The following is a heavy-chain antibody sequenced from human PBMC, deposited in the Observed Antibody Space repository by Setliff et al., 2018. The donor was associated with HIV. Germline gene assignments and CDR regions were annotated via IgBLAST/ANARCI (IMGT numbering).Heavy chain of an antibody. CDR2: INPNSGGT. J-gene: IGHJ6*02. CDR1: GYTFTGYY. D-gene: IGHD2-15*01. CDR3: ARDLDIVVVVAATEYGMDV. Sequence: ASVKVSCKASGYTFTGYYMHWVRQAPGQGLEWMGWINPNSGGTNYAQKFQGRVTMTRDTSISTAYMELSRLRSDDTAVYYCARDLDIVVVVAATEYGMDVWGQGSTVTVSS. V-gene: IGHV1-2*02.